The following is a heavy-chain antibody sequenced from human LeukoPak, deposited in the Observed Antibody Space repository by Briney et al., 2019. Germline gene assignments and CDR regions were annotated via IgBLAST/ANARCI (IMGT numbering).Heavy chain of an antibody. Sequence: GGSLRLSCAASGFTFSVYGMDWVRQAPGKGLEWVAFIRNDGSNKYYADSVKGRFTISRDNSKNTLYLQMNSLRPEDTAVYYCAKHVAGYYFDYWGQGTLVTVSS. CDR3: AKHVAGYYFDY. J-gene: IGHJ4*02. CDR2: IRNDGSNK. D-gene: IGHD3-22*01. CDR1: GFTFSVYG. V-gene: IGHV3-30*02.